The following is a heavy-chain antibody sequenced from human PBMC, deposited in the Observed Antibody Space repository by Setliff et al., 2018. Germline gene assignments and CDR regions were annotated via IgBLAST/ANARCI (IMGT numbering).Heavy chain of an antibody. CDR3: ARDLGHGGDSDY. J-gene: IGHJ4*02. V-gene: IGHV4-38-2*02. Sequence: SETLSLTCTVSGYSISSGYIWGWIRQPPGKGLEWVGNIGHTGSINYNPSLKSRLTISRDTSKNQVSLKLNSVTATDTAVYYCARDLGHGGDSDYWGQGILVTSP. D-gene: IGHD2-21*02. CDR2: IGHTGSI. CDR1: GYSISSGYI.